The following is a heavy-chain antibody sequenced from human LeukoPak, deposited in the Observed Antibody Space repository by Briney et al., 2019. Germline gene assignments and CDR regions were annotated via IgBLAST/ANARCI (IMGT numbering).Heavy chain of an antibody. CDR3: ARVLSSGWYGGYFDY. D-gene: IGHD6-19*01. CDR1: GGSTSSSNW. J-gene: IGHJ4*02. V-gene: IGHV4-4*02. CDR2: IYHSGST. Sequence: SETLSLTCAVSGGSTSSSNWWSWVRQPPGKGLEWIGEIYHSGSTNYNPSLKSRVTISVDKSKNQFSLKLSSVTAADTAVYYCARVLSSGWYGGYFDYWGQGTLVTVSS.